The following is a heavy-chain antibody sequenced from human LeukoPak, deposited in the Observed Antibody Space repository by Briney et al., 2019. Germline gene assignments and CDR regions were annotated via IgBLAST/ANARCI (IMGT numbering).Heavy chain of an antibody. CDR2: INTISSII. D-gene: IGHD3-10*01. V-gene: IGHV3-48*02. CDR3: ARGSFVRGVITHFDY. Sequence: GGSLRLSCTASGFTFSSYSMNWVRQAPGKGLEWVSYINTISSIIYYADSVKGRFTISRDNAKNSLYLQMNSLRDEDTAVYYCARGSFVRGVITHFDYWGQGTLVTVSS. J-gene: IGHJ4*02. CDR1: GFTFSSYS.